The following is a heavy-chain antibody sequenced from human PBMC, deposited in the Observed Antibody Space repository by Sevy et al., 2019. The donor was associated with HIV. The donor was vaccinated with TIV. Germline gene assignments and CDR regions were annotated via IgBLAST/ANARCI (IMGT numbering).Heavy chain of an antibody. D-gene: IGHD6-13*01. CDR3: ARDTGRGTAAGVLDY. Sequence: SETLSLTCTVSGGSISSYYWSWIRQPPGKGLEWIGYIYYSGSTNYNPSLKSRVTLSVETSKNQFSLKLGSVTAADTAVYYCARDTGRGTAAGVLDYWGQGTLVTVSS. CDR1: GGSISSYY. J-gene: IGHJ4*02. CDR2: IYYSGST. V-gene: IGHV4-59*01.